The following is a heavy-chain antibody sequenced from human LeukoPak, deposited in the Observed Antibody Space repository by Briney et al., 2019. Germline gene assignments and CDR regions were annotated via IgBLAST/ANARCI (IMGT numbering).Heavy chain of an antibody. CDR3: VRAYDY. CDR1: GGSFSGSN. CDR2: IYNSGST. Sequence: SETLSLTCAVYGGSFSGSNWSWISRPPGKGLEWIGEIYNSGSTIYNPSLKSRVTISVDTSKNQLSLNLDSVTAADTAVYYCVRAYDYWGQGTLVTVSS. V-gene: IGHV4-34*01. J-gene: IGHJ4*02.